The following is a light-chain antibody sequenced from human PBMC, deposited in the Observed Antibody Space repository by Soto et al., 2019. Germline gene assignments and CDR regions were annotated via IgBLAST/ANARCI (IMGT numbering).Light chain of an antibody. CDR2: AAS. CDR1: QSISSY. Sequence: DIQMTQSPSSLSASVGDRVTITCRASQSISSYLNWYQQKPGKAPKLLIYAASSLQSGDPSRFSGSGSGTDFTPTISSLQPEDGATYYGEQSYSTPQFTFGGGTKVEIK. CDR3: EQSYSTPQFT. V-gene: IGKV1-39*01. J-gene: IGKJ4*01.